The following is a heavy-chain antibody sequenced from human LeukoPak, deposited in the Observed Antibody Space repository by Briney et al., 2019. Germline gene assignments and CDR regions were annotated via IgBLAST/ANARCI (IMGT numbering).Heavy chain of an antibody. CDR2: IRVNDET. CDR1: GFTFRNYW. Sequence: GGSLRLSCGASGFTFRNYWMNWVRQAPGKGLEWVSGIRVNDETYYADSVKGRFTISRDNSENTLYLQMGGLRAEDTAVYYCASKPRSSTPWGQGTLVTVSS. J-gene: IGHJ4*02. V-gene: IGHV3-23*01. D-gene: IGHD6-13*01. CDR3: ASKPRSSTP.